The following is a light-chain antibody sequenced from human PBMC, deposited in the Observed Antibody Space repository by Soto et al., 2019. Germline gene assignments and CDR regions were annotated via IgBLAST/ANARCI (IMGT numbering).Light chain of an antibody. CDR3: QQFNSYPIT. J-gene: IGKJ5*01. Sequence: DIQMTQSPSTLSGSVGDRFTITCRASQTISSWLAWYQQKPGKAPKLLIYEASNLESGVPSRFSGSGSGTEFTLTIGGLQPDDFATYYCQQFNSYPITFGQGTRREIK. CDR2: EAS. CDR1: QTISSW. V-gene: IGKV1-5*01.